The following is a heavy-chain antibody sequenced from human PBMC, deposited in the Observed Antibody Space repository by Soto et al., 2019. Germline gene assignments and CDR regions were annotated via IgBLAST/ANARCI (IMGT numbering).Heavy chain of an antibody. Sequence: ETLSLTCAVYGGSFRGYYWSWIRQPPGKGLEWIGEINHSGRTNYNPSLKSRVTISVDTSKNQFSLKLSSVTAADDTAVYYCARYGSSGWLFDYWGLGTLVTVSS. CDR3: ARYGSSGWLFDY. CDR1: GGSFRGYY. D-gene: IGHD6-19*01. V-gene: IGHV4-34*01. CDR2: INHSGRT. J-gene: IGHJ4*02.